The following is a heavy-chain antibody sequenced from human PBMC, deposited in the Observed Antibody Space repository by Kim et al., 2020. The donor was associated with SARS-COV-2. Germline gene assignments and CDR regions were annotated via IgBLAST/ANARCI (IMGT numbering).Heavy chain of an antibody. J-gene: IGHJ4*01. V-gene: IGHV4-39*01. Sequence: SETLSLTCTVSGGSINSRDYSWGWICQPPGKDLECIATISYSGNTYSNPSLNSRVTASIDTSKNQLSVMLNSVSAADTAVYYCARLHDTGNPVYFDFWG. D-gene: IGHD1-1*01. CDR1: GGSINSRDYS. CDR3: ARLHDTGNPVYFDF. CDR2: ISYSGNT.